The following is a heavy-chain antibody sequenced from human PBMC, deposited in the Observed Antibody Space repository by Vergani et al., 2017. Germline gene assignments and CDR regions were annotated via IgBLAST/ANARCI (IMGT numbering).Heavy chain of an antibody. CDR1: GFTFSSYW. V-gene: IGHV3-7*01. J-gene: IGHJ4*02. D-gene: IGHD3-10*01. CDR2: IKQDGSEK. Sequence: EVQLVESGGGLVQPGGSLRLSCAASGFTFSSYWMSWVRQAPGKGLEWVANIKQDGSEKYHVDSVKGRFTISRDNAKNSLYLQMNSLRAEDTAVYYCAREDFRQFGVAFDYWGQGTLVTVSS. CDR3: AREDFRQFGVAFDY.